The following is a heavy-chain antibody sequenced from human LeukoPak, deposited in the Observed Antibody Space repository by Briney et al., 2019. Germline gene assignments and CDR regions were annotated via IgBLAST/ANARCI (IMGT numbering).Heavy chain of an antibody. J-gene: IGHJ4*02. D-gene: IGHD3-16*01. CDR1: GYTFTSYA. Sequence: ASVKVSCKASGYTFTSYAMHWVRQAPGQRLEWMGWSSAGNGNTKCSQEFQGRVTITRDTSASTAYMELSSLRSEDMAVYYCARGGPGYYFDYWGQGTLVTVSS. V-gene: IGHV1-3*02. CDR3: ARGGPGYYFDY. CDR2: SSAGNGNT.